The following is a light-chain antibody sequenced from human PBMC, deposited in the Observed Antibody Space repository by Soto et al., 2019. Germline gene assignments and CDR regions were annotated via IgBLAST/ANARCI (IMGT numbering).Light chain of an antibody. V-gene: IGKV2-30*01. CDR2: KVS. CDR1: HSLVFSDGDTY. J-gene: IGKJ1*01. CDR3: MQGTHWPPWT. Sequence: DVVMTQSPLSLPVTLGQPASISCRSSHSLVFSDGDTYLSWFHQRPGQSPSRLIYKVSNRDSGVPDSFSGSGSGTDFTLKISRVEAEDVGVYYCMQGTHWPPWTFGQGTKVEIK.